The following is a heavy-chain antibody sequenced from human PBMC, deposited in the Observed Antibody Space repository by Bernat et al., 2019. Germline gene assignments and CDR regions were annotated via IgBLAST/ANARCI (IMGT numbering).Heavy chain of an antibody. D-gene: IGHD5-18*01. CDR3: ARIRGYSYGQIDY. J-gene: IGHJ4*02. Sequence: QVQLVESGGGVVQPGRSLRLSFAASGFTFSSYGMHWVRQAPGKGLEWVAVIWYDGSNKYYADSVKGRFTISRDNSKNTLYLQMNSLRAEDTAVYYCARIRGYSYGQIDYWGQGTLVTVSS. CDR2: IWYDGSNK. CDR1: GFTFSSYG. V-gene: IGHV3-33*01.